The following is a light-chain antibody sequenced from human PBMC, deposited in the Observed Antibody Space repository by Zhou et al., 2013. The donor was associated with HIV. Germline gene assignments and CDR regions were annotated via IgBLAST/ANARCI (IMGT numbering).Light chain of an antibody. CDR3: QQYYDSVWT. CDR2: GAS. J-gene: IGKJ1*01. CDR1: QGISSY. V-gene: IGKV1-8*01. Sequence: AIRITQSPSSLSASTGDRVTITCRASQGISSYLAWYQQKPGKAPNLLIYGASTLQSGVPPRFGGSGSGTDFTLTISCLQSDDFATYYCQQYYDSVWTFGQGTKVETK.